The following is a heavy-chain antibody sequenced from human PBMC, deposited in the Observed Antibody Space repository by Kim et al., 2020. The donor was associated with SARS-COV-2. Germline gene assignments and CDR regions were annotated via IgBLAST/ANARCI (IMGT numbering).Heavy chain of an antibody. Sequence: YPGDSDTRYSPSLQGQVTISADKSISTAYRQWSSLKASDTAMYYCARIGDYWGQGTLVTVSS. CDR2: YPGDSDT. CDR3: ARIGDY. V-gene: IGHV5-51*01. D-gene: IGHD2-15*01. J-gene: IGHJ4*02.